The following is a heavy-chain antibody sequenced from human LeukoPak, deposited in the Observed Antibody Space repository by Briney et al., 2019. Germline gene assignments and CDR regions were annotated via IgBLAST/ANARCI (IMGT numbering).Heavy chain of an antibody. CDR2: ISRSGEST. D-gene: IGHD3-16*01. V-gene: IGHV3-23*01. Sequence: GGSLRLSCAASGFTFSGFAMSWIRQAPGEGLEWVSSISRSGESTFYADSVRGRFTISRDNSKNTVSLQMESLRAEDTALYYCAKDYAVGSIDYWGQGTLVTVSS. CDR1: GFTFSGFA. J-gene: IGHJ4*02. CDR3: AKDYAVGSIDY.